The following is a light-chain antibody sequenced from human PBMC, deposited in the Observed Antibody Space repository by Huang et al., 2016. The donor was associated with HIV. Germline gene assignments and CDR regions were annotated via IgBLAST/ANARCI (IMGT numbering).Light chain of an antibody. Sequence: EILLTQSPDTLSLSPGERATLSCRARQSVNNNYLAWYQQKPGQAPRLLIYRASTRATGIPDRFSGSGSGTDFTLTISRREPDDFAVYYCQQFGSSPPYSFGQGTKLEIK. CDR2: RAS. V-gene: IGKV3-20*01. CDR1: QSVNNNY. CDR3: QQFGSSPPYS. J-gene: IGKJ2*03.